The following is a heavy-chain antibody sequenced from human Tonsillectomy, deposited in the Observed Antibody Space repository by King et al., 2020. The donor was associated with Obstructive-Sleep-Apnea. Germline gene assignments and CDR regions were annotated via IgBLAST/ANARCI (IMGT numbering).Heavy chain of an antibody. Sequence: VQLQESGPGMVKPSETLSLTCTVSGGSISSYHWSCNRQPPGKGLERIGYNYFSVSTNYNPSLKSRVTISLYTSKNQFSLKLCSVTAADTAVYYCARHSSSSWYPDYWGQGTLVTVSS. CDR2: NYFSVST. D-gene: IGHD6-13*01. CDR1: GGSISSYH. V-gene: IGHV4-59*08. J-gene: IGHJ4*02. CDR3: ARHSSSSWYPDY.